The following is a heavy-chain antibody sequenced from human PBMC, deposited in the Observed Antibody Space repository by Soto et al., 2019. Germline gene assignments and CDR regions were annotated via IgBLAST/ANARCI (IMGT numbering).Heavy chain of an antibody. J-gene: IGHJ4*02. CDR3: AREGATSSSSDY. V-gene: IGHV3-48*02. Sequence: EVQLVESGGGLVQPGGSLRLSCAASGFTFSSYSMNWVRQAPGKGLEWVSYISSSSTIYYADSVKGRFTISRDNAKNSVYLQMNSLRDEDTAVYYCAREGATSSSSDYWGQGTLVTVSS. CDR1: GFTFSSYS. CDR2: ISSSSTI. D-gene: IGHD1-26*01.